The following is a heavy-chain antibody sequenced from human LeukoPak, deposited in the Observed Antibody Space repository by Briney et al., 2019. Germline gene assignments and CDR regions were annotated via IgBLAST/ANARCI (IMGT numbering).Heavy chain of an antibody. CDR2: ITSSGGST. CDR3: ARDSYGTSGYQGWFDP. CDR1: GFTFSSYA. D-gene: IGHD5-12*01. J-gene: IGHJ5*02. V-gene: IGHV3-23*01. Sequence: GGSLRLSCAASGFTFSSYAMSWVRQAPGKGLEWVSTITSSGGSTYNADSVRGRFTISRDNAKNSLYLQMNSLRAEDTAVYYCARDSYGTSGYQGWFDPWGQGTLVTVSS.